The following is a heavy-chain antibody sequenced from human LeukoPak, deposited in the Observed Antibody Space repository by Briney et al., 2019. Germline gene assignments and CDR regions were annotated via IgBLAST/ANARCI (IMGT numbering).Heavy chain of an antibody. Sequence: PSETLSLTCTVSGASISSYYWSWIRQPPGKGLEWIGDIYYTGSTNYNPSLKSRVTISVDTSKSQFSLKLSSVTAADTAVYYCARTSWLQSSFYVEYWGQGTLVTVYS. CDR1: GASISSYY. CDR2: IYYTGST. J-gene: IGHJ4*02. CDR3: ARTSWLQSSFYVEY. V-gene: IGHV4-59*08. D-gene: IGHD5-24*01.